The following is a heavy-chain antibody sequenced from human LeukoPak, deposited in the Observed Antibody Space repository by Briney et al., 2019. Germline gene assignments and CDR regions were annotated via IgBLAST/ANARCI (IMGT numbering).Heavy chain of an antibody. CDR3: ARDQGPYYYDSSGSGFDP. CDR1: GFTFSSYA. CDR2: ISAYNGNT. J-gene: IGHJ5*02. V-gene: IGHV1-18*01. D-gene: IGHD3-22*01. Sequence: TGGSLRLSCAASGFTFSSYAMGWVRQAPGQGLEWMGWISAYNGNTNYARKLQGRVTMTTDTSTSTAYMELRSLRSDDTAVYYCARDQGPYYYDSSGSGFDPWGQGTLVTVSS.